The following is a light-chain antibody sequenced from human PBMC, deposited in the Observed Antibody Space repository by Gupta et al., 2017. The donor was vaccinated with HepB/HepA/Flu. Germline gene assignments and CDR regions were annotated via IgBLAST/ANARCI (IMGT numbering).Light chain of an antibody. CDR3: QQYKSYPPT. J-gene: IGKJ1*01. CDR1: QDIRKC. V-gene: IGKV1-16*02. CDR2: DAS. Sequence: DIQMTQSPFSLSASIGDRVTITCRASQDIRKCLAWFQQKPGKAPKCLIYDASSLQSGVPSKFSGSGSGTDFTLTINSLQPEDFATYYCQQYKSYPPTFGQGTKVEIK.